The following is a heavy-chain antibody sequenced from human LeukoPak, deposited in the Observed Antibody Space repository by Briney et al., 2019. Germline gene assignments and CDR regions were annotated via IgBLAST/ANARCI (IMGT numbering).Heavy chain of an antibody. Sequence: GGSLRLSCAASGFTFSSYDMSWVRQAPGKGLEWVSAISGSGGNTYYADSVKGRFTISRDNSKNTLYLQMNSLRAEDTAVYYCAKDGYPNSAGTTYFDYWGQGTLVTVSS. D-gene: IGHD1-7*01. CDR1: GFTFSSYD. CDR2: ISGSGGNT. J-gene: IGHJ4*02. V-gene: IGHV3-23*01. CDR3: AKDGYPNSAGTTYFDY.